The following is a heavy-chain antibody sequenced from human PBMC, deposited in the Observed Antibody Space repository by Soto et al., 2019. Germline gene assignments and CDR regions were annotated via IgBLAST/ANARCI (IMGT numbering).Heavy chain of an antibody. V-gene: IGHV3-7*01. J-gene: IGHJ4*02. CDR2: INEDGGAK. CDR1: GLTFSNYW. Sequence: EVQLVESGGGLVQPGESLRLSCAASGLTFSNYWLSWVRQAPGQGLEWVASINEDGGAKYFLDSVKGRFIISRDNARSTMSLKMNRLRAEDTAVYYCARGPWWGQGTLVTVSS. CDR3: ARGPW.